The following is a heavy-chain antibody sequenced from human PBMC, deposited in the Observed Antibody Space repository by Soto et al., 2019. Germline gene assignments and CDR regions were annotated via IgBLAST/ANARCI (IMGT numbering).Heavy chain of an antibody. J-gene: IGHJ6*02. D-gene: IGHD6-13*01. V-gene: IGHV6-1*01. CDR3: ARPLAGVDYGMDV. Sequence: QVQLQQSGPGLVKPSQTLSLTCAISGDNVSSNSAAWNWIRQSPSRGLEWLGRTYYRSKWYYDYATSVKSRITINADTAKNQFSLQLNSVTPEDTAVYYCARPLAGVDYGMDVWGQGTTVTVSS. CDR2: TYYRSKWYY. CDR1: GDNVSSNSAA.